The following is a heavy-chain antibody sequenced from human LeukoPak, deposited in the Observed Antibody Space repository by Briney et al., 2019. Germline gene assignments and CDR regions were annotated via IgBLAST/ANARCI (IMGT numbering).Heavy chain of an antibody. Sequence: PGRSLRLSCAASGFTFSSYGMHWVRQAPGKGLGWVAVISYDGSNKYYADSVKGRFTISRDNSKNTLYLQMNSLRAEDTAVYYCAKDGSSSSFDYWGQGTLVTVSS. D-gene: IGHD6-13*01. CDR1: GFTFSSYG. V-gene: IGHV3-30*18. CDR2: ISYDGSNK. CDR3: AKDGSSSSFDY. J-gene: IGHJ4*02.